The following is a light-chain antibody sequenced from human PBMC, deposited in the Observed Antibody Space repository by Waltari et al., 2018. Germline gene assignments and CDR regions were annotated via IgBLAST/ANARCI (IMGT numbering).Light chain of an antibody. CDR3: QQYTGYSYT. CDR1: QRINNW. J-gene: IGKJ2*01. CDR2: KAS. Sequence: IQMTQSPSTLSASVGDRVSITCLASQRINNWLAWYQQKSGKAPKLLLYKASSLESGVPSRFSGSGYGTEFTLTISSLQPDDFATYYCQQYTGYSYTFGQGTKLEIK. V-gene: IGKV1-5*03.